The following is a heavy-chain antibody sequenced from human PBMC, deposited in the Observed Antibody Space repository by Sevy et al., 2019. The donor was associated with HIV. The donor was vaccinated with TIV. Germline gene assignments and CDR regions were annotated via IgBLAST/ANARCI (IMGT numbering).Heavy chain of an antibody. CDR2: IKSKTDCGTT. J-gene: IGHJ3*02. V-gene: IGHV3-15*01. CDR3: TTQDIVVVVAAAYAFDI. CDR1: GFTFSNAW. Sequence: GGSLRLSCAASGFTFSNAWMSWVRQAPGKGLEWVGRIKSKTDCGTTDYAAPVKGRFTISRDDSKNTLYLQMNSLKTEDTAVYYCTTQDIVVVVAAAYAFDIWGQGTMVTVSS. D-gene: IGHD2-15*01.